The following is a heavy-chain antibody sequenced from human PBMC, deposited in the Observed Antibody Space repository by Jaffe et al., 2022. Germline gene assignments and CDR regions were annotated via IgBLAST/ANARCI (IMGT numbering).Heavy chain of an antibody. V-gene: IGHV3-7*01. J-gene: IGHJ5*02. CDR1: GFTFSSYW. D-gene: IGHD2-15*01. CDR3: ARVLGYCSGGSCYYGWFDP. CDR2: IKQDGSEK. Sequence: EVQLVESGGGLVQPGGSLRLSCAASGFTFSSYWMSWVRQAPGKGLEWVANIKQDGSEKYYVDSVKGRFTISRDNAKNSLYLQMNSLRAEDTAVYYCARVLGYCSGGSCYYGWFDPWGQGTLVTVSS.